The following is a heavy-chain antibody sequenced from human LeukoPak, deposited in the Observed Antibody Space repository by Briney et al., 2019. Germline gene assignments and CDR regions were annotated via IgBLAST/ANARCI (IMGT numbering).Heavy chain of an antibody. D-gene: IGHD3-3*01. J-gene: IGHJ4*02. V-gene: IGHV1-69*06. CDR2: IIPIFGTA. CDR3: ARDASPYYDFWSGYWTGGFDY. CDR1: GGTFSSYA. Sequence: SVKVSCKASGGTFSSYASSWVRQAPGQGLEGMGRIIPIFGTANYAQKFQGRVTITADKSTSTAYMELSTLRSQDTPVYYCARDASPYYDFWSGYWTGGFDYWGQGPLVTVSS.